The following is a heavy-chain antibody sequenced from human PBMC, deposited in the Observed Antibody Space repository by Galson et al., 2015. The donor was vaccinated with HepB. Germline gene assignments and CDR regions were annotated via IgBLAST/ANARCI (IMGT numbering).Heavy chain of an antibody. CDR2: IYHSGST. CDR1: GGSISSSNW. CDR3: ASISSGSSWANWFDP. D-gene: IGHD6-13*01. V-gene: IGHV4-4*02. J-gene: IGHJ5*02. Sequence: ETLSLTCAVSGGSISSSNWWSWVRQPPGKGLEWIGEIYHSGSTNYNPSLKSRVTISVDKSKNQFSLKLSSVTAADTAVYYCASISSGSSWANWFDPWGQGTLVTVSS.